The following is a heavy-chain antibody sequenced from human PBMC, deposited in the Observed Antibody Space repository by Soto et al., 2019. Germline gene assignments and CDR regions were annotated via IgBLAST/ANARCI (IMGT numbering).Heavy chain of an antibody. CDR1: GFTFSSYW. CDR3: ARDQLYYNDISGRPLNAFDV. D-gene: IGHD3-22*01. CDR2: IGIGSSTK. J-gene: IGHJ3*01. Sequence: GGSLRLSCAASGFTFSSYWMSWVRQAPGKGLEWVSYIGIGSSTKYYADSVKGRFTISRDNAKNSLYLQTNSLRAEDTAVYYCARDQLYYNDISGRPLNAFDVWGQGTMVTVSS. V-gene: IGHV3-48*01.